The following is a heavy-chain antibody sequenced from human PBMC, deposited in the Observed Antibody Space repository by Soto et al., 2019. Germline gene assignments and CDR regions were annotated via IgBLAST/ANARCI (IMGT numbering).Heavy chain of an antibody. Sequence: PGGSLRLSCVASGLRLSDYYMSWIRQAPGRGLEWVSYISDSGSYAMYADSAKGRFTISRDNAKNTLYLQMNSLRSEDTAVYYCATFHSGSGNGFWGQGTLVTVSS. J-gene: IGHJ4*02. CDR1: GLRLSDYY. CDR3: ATFHSGSGNGF. D-gene: IGHD3-10*01. V-gene: IGHV3-11*06. CDR2: ISDSGSYA.